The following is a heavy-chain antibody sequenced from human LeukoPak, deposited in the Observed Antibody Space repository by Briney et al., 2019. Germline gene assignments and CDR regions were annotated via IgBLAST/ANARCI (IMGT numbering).Heavy chain of an antibody. CDR2: FDPEDGET. Sequence: ASVKVSCKVSGYTLTELSMHWVRQAPGKGLEWMGGFDPEDGETIYAQKFQGRVTMTEDTSTDTAYMELSSLRSEDTAVYYCATVLVGATLRDYWGQGTLVTVSS. CDR3: ATVLVGATLRDY. CDR1: GYTLTELS. D-gene: IGHD1-26*01. J-gene: IGHJ4*02. V-gene: IGHV1-24*01.